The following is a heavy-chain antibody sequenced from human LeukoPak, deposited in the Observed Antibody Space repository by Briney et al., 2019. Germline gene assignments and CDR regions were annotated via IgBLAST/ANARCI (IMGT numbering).Heavy chain of an antibody. CDR1: GGSFSGYY. D-gene: IGHD6-6*01. V-gene: IGHV4-34*01. Sequence: SETLSLTCAVCGGSFSGYYWGWIRQPPGKGREWIVEINHSGSTNYNPSLKSRVTISVVTSKNQFSLKLSSVTAADTAVYYCARLGWQLGNYWGQGTLVTVSS. CDR2: INHSGST. J-gene: IGHJ4*02. CDR3: ARLGWQLGNY.